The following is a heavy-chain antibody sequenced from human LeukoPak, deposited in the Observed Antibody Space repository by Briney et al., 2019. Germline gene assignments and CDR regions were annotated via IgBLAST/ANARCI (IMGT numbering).Heavy chain of an antibody. V-gene: IGHV5-51*01. Sequence: GESLKISCKGSGYSFTSYWIGWVRQMPGKGLEWMGIIYPCDSDTRYSPSFQGQVTISADKSITTAYLQWNSLKASDTATYYCARHSRYCSGGSGGNCYYFDYWGQGTLVIVSS. D-gene: IGHD2-15*01. CDR1: GYSFTSYW. CDR3: ARHSRYCSGGSGGNCYYFDY. CDR2: IYPCDSDT. J-gene: IGHJ4*02.